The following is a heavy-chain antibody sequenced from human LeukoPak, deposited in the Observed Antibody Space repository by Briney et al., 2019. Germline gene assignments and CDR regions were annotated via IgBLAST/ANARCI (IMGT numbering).Heavy chain of an antibody. D-gene: IGHD2-21*01. CDR1: GYTFTDFY. V-gene: IGHV1-2*06. CDR3: ARSTPIGDFDC. CDR2: INPNSGGT. J-gene: IGHJ4*02. Sequence: ASVKVSCKASGYTFTDFYMHWVRQAPGQGLEWMGRINPNSGGTNYARKFQGRVTMTRDTSISTAYMELSRLRSDDTAVYYCARSTPIGDFDCWGQGTLVTVSS.